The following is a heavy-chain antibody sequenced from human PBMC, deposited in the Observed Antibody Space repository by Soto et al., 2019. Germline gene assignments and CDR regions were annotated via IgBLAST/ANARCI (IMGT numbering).Heavy chain of an antibody. CDR2: IIPIFGTA. J-gene: IGHJ6*02. CDR1: GGTFSSYA. Sequence: EASVKVSCKASGGTFSSYAISWVRQAPGQGLEWMGGIIPIFGTANYAQKFQGRVTITADESTSTAYMELSSLRSEDTAVYYCASPFLDSDTAMVHAVPGVYGMDVWGQGTTVTVSS. V-gene: IGHV1-69*13. CDR3: ASPFLDSDTAMVHAVPGVYGMDV. D-gene: IGHD5-18*01.